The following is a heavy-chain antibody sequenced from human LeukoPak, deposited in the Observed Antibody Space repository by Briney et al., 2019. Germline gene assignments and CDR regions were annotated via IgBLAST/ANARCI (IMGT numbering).Heavy chain of an antibody. CDR2: ISAYNGNT. J-gene: IGHJ6*03. D-gene: IGHD1-26*01. V-gene: IGHV1-18*01. CDR3: ARVGGSYYSGYYYYYMDV. Sequence: ASVKVSSKASSHTFTSHGISWVRPAPGQGREWMGWISAYNGNTNYAQKLQGRVTMTTDTSTSTAYMELRSLRSDDTAVYYCARVGGSYYSGYYYYYMDVWGKGTTVTISS. CDR1: SHTFTSHG.